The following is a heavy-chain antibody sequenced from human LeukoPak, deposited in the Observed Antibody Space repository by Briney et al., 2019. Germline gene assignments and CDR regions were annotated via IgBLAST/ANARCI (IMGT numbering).Heavy chain of an antibody. CDR2: IYYSGIT. J-gene: IGHJ4*02. V-gene: IGHV4-30-4*01. CDR1: GGPISSGDYY. CDR3: ARGEGSGFDY. Sequence: SQTLSLTCSVSGGPISSGDYYWSWIRQPPGKGLEWIGFIYYSGITHYNPSLKSRVTISVDMSKNGFSLRLSSVTAADTGVYYCARGEGSGFDYWGQGSLVTVSS.